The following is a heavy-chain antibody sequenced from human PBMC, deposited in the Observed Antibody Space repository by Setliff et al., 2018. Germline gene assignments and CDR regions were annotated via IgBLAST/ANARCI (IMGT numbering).Heavy chain of an antibody. J-gene: IGHJ4*02. V-gene: IGHV3-72*01. CDR2: TRNKVSSYIT. D-gene: IGHD6-13*01. CDR1: GFSFSDHS. Sequence: LRLSCATSGFSFSDHSMDWVRQAPGKGLEWVGRTRNKVSSYITEYAASVKGRFTISRDDSKSSMFLQMNSLKTEDTAVYYCTAEPEGYRYFDYWGRGTLVTVSS. CDR3: TAEPEGYRYFDY.